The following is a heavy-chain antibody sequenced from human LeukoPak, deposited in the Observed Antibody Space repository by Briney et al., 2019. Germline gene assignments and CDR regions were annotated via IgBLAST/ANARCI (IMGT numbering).Heavy chain of an antibody. J-gene: IGHJ4*02. CDR3: AKAWRAGNYFDH. CDR1: GFTFSSYG. V-gene: IGHV3-30*02. D-gene: IGHD3-3*01. CDR2: IWNDGSNK. Sequence: GGSLRLSCAASGFTFSSYGMHWVRQAPGKGLEWVSFIWNDGSNKYYPDSVKGRFTISRDNFKNTLYLQMNSLRDEDTAVYYCAKAWRAGNYFDHWGQGTLVTVS.